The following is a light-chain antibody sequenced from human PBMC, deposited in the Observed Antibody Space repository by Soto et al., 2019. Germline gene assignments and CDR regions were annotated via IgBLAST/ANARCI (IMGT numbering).Light chain of an antibody. Sequence: SVLTQPASVSGSPGQSITISCTGTSSDVGGYNYVFWYQQHPGKAPKLMIYDVSNRPSGVSNRFSGSKSGDTASLTISGLQAEDEADYYCTSYTTSNTYVFGNGTKVTVL. V-gene: IGLV2-14*03. CDR3: TSYTTSNTYV. CDR2: DVS. CDR1: SSDVGGYNY. J-gene: IGLJ1*01.